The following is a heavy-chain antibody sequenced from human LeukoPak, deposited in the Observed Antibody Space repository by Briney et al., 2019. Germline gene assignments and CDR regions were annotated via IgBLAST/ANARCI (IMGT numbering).Heavy chain of an antibody. CDR3: ARGVFSDY. D-gene: IGHD6-13*01. V-gene: IGHV4-38-2*02. CDR1: GFSISSGYY. CDR2: IYHSGST. Sequence: PSETLSLTCTVSGFSISSGYYWGWIRQSPGKGLEWIGSIYHSGSTSYNPSLKSRVTISVDTSKNQFPLKLSSVTAADTAVYYCARGVFSDYWGQGTLVTVSS. J-gene: IGHJ4*02.